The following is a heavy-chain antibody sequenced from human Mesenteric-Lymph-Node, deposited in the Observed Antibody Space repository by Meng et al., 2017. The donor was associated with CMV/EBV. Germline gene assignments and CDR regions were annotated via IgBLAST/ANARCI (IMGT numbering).Heavy chain of an antibody. CDR2: ISGSGNSR. V-gene: IGHV3-11*01. CDR3: ARGQVTVVGGAIITKIDDYYGMDV. J-gene: IGHJ6*02. CDR1: GFTFRDYD. D-gene: IGHD3-10*01. Sequence: GGSLRLSCAASGFTFRDYDMIWIRQAPGEGLEWVSDISGSGNSRHFADSVNGRFTISRDNARNSLYLQMNSLRAEDTAVYYCARGQVTVVGGAIITKIDDYYGMDVWGQGTTVTVSS.